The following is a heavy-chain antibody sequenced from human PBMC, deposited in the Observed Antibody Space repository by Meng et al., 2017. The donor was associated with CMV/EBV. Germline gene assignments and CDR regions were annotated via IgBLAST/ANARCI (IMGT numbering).Heavy chain of an antibody. J-gene: IGHJ4*02. CDR3: ARARAGGSYVDY. CDR1: GFTFSSYA. Sequence: GESLKISCAASGFTFSSYAMSWVRQAPGKGLEWVSVIYSGGSSTYYADSVKGRFTISRDNSKNTLYLQMNSLRAEDTAVYYCARARAGGSYVDYWGQGTLVTVSS. D-gene: IGHD1-26*01. CDR2: IYSGGSST. V-gene: IGHV3-23*03.